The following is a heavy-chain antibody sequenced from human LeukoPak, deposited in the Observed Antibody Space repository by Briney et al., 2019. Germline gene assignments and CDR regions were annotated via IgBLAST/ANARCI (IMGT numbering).Heavy chain of an antibody. J-gene: IGHJ6*03. D-gene: IGHD1-26*01. V-gene: IGHV3-30*02. Sequence: GGSLRLSCAASGFTFSSYAMHWVRQAPGKGLEWVAFIRYDGSNKYYADSVKGRFTISRDNSKNTLYLQMNSLRAEDTAVYYCAKDQNLLQYHKGASYYYMDVWGKGTTVTVSS. CDR3: AKDQNLLQYHKGASYYYMDV. CDR1: GFTFSSYA. CDR2: IRYDGSNK.